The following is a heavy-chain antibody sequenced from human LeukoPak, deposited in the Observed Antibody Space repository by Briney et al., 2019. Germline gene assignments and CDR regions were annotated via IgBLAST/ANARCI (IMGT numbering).Heavy chain of an antibody. Sequence: GGSLRLSCAAPGFTFSSYGMHWVRQAPGKGLEWVAVISYDGSNKYYADSVKGRFTISRDNSKNTLYLQMNSLRAEDTAVYYCAKDRYGYDFAFDIWGQGTMVTVSS. CDR2: ISYDGSNK. CDR1: GFTFSSYG. CDR3: AKDRYGYDFAFDI. V-gene: IGHV3-30*18. J-gene: IGHJ3*02. D-gene: IGHD5-18*01.